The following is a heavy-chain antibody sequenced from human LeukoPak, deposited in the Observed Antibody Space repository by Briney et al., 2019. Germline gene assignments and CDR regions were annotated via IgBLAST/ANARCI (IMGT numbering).Heavy chain of an antibody. CDR3: ARGYYDSSGYYYPDY. V-gene: IGHV1-69*05. CDR1: GGTFSSYA. D-gene: IGHD3-22*01. Sequence: GASVKVSCKASGGTFSSYAISWVRQAPGQGLEWMGGIIPIFGTANYAQKFQGRVTITTDESTSTAYMELSSLRPEDTAVYYCARGYYDSSGYYYPDYWGQGTLVTVSS. J-gene: IGHJ4*02. CDR2: IIPIFGTA.